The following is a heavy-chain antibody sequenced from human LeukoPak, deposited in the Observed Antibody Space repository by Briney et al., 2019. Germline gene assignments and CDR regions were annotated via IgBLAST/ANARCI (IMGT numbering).Heavy chain of an antibody. J-gene: IGHJ4*02. CDR1: GFIFSNYAM. CDR3: ARVGPGGYARYGAETLFDY. V-gene: IGHV4-4*02. Sequence: MTGGSLRLSCAASGFIFSNYAMSWVRQPPGKGLEWIGEIYHSGSTNYNPSLKSRVTISVDKSKNQFSLKLSSVTAADTAVYYCARVGPGGYARYGAETLFDYWGQGTLVTVSS. CDR2: IYHSGST. D-gene: IGHD4-17*01.